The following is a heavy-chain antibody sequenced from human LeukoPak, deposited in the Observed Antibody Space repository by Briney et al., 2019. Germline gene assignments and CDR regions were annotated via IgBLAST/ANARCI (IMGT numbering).Heavy chain of an antibody. V-gene: IGHV3-21*01. D-gene: IGHD2-2*01. J-gene: IGHJ3*02. CDR2: ISSSSSYI. Sequence: GGSLRLSCAASGFTFSSYSINWVRQAPRKGLEWVSSISSSSSYIYYADSVKGRFTISRDNAKNSLYLQMSSLRAEDTAVYYCARDPPSAVPAATDAFDIWGQGTMVTVSS. CDR1: GFTFSSYS. CDR3: ARDPPSAVPAATDAFDI.